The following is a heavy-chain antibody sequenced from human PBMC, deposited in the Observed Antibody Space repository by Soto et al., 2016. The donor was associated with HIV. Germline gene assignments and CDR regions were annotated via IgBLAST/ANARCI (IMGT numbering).Heavy chain of an antibody. CDR3: AKDLAIGGTTGIDY. V-gene: IGHV3-30*02. CDR2: IGYDGSER. Sequence: VQLVESGGGVVQPGRSLRLSCTVSGFSFETYGMHWVRQAPGKGLEWVGVIGYDGSERNHADSVKGRFTISRDNSRNTLYLQMNSLRAEDTAIYYCAKDLAIGGTTGIDYWGQGTPGPPSP. D-gene: IGHD1-7*01. CDR1: GFSFETYG. J-gene: IGHJ4*02.